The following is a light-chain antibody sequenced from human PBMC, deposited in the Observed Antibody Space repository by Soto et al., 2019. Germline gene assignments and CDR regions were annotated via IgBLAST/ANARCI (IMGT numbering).Light chain of an antibody. CDR3: SSYTSSSTYV. CDR2: EVS. Sequence: QSALTQPHSVSVSPGQAVTISCTGTSSDVGSYNRVSWYQQPPGTAPKLMIYEVSNRPSGVPDRFSGSKSGNTASLTISGLQAEDEADYYCSSYTSSSTYVFGTGTKVTVL. J-gene: IGLJ1*01. V-gene: IGLV2-18*02. CDR1: SSDVGSYNR.